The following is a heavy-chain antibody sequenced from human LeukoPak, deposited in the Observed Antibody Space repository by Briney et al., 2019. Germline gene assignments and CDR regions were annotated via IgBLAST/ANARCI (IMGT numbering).Heavy chain of an antibody. Sequence: ASVKVSCKASGYTFIAYYMHWVRQAPGQGLEWMGYINPNTGGTNYAQKFQGRVTMTRDTSISTAYMELSRLRSDDTAVYYCARDPTARGFGELVDWGQGTLVTVSS. J-gene: IGHJ4*02. CDR3: ARDPTARGFGELVD. V-gene: IGHV1-2*02. CDR2: INPNTGGT. D-gene: IGHD3-10*01. CDR1: GYTFIAYY.